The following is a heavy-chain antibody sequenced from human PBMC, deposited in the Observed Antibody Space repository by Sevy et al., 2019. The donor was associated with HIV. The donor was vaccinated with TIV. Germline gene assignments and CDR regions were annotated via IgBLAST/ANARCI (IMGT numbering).Heavy chain of an antibody. CDR1: GFTFSSYG. Sequence: GGSLRLSCAASGFTFSSYGMHWVRQAPDKGLEWVAVIWYDGSNKYYADSVKGRFTISRDNSKNTLYLQMNSLRAEDTAVYYCARVVTSEYYDFWSGYLNPYYYYGMDVWGQGTTVTVSS. CDR2: IWYDGSNK. CDR3: ARVVTSEYYDFWSGYLNPYYYYGMDV. V-gene: IGHV3-33*01. J-gene: IGHJ6*02. D-gene: IGHD3-3*01.